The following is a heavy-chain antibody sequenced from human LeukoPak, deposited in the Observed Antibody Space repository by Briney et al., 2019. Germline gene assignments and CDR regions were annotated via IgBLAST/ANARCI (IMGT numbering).Heavy chain of an antibody. CDR2: ISWNSGSI. CDR3: AKWGSSGWYSY. D-gene: IGHD6-19*01. CDR1: GFTFDDYA. V-gene: IGHV3-9*01. Sequence: GGSLRLSCAASGFTFDDYAMHWVRQAPGKGLEWVSGISWNSGSIGYADSVKGRFTISRDNAKNSLYLQMNSLRAGDTALYYCAKWGSSGWYSYWGQGTLVTVSS. J-gene: IGHJ4*02.